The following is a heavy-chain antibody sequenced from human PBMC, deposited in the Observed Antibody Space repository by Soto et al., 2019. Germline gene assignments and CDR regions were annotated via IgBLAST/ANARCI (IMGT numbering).Heavy chain of an antibody. CDR1: GFIFSNFV. J-gene: IGHJ4*02. V-gene: IGHV3-23*01. CDR2: ISDSGGTS. Sequence: GGSLRLSCAASGFIFSNFVMSWVRQAPGKGVEWVSSISDSGGTSYYADSVKGRFTISRDNSKNTLYLQMNSLRAEDTAIYYCAKRPRALLTFDYCGQGTLVTAPQ. D-gene: IGHD1-26*01. CDR3: AKRPRALLTFDY.